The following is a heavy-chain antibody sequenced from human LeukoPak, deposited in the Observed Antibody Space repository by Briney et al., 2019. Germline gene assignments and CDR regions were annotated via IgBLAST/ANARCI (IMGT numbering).Heavy chain of an antibody. J-gene: IGHJ3*02. D-gene: IGHD5-24*01. CDR2: IYHSGST. V-gene: IGHV4-59*01. CDR1: GGSLNSYY. CDR3: ARVGGMTTINNAAFDI. Sequence: SETLSLTCTVSGGSLNSYYWKWIRQPPGKGLEWIGYIYHSGSTNYNPSLKSRVTISLDRSKNQFSLKLTSVTAADTAIYYCARVGGMTTINNAAFDIWGQGTMVTVSS.